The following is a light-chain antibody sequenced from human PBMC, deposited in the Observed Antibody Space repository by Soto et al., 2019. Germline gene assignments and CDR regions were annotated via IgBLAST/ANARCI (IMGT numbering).Light chain of an antibody. CDR3: QQYKKWPPWT. CDR2: DAS. V-gene: IGKV3-15*01. J-gene: IGKJ1*01. CDR1: QSVSNN. Sequence: ILMTQSPATLSVSPGERATLSCRASQSVSNNLAWYQQKPGQAPRLLIYDASTRATGIPARFSGSGSRTDFPLTISGLQSEDFAVYYCQQYKKWPPWTFGQGTKVEIK.